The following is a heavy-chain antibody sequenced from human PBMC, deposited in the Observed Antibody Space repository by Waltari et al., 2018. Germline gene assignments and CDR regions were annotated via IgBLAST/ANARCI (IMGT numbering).Heavy chain of an antibody. CDR2: INYDGSQK. J-gene: IGHJ4*02. D-gene: IGHD2-2*01. V-gene: IGHV3-7*01. CDR3: AKSRGFEY. CDR1: GFTFSRYW. Sequence: EVQLVESGGDLVQPGGSLRLSCAASGFTFSRYWMSWVRQTPGKGLEWVDNINYDGSQKYYADSVKGRFTTSRDNAKNSVYLQMHSRRVEDTAMYYCAKSRGFEYWGQGALVTVSS.